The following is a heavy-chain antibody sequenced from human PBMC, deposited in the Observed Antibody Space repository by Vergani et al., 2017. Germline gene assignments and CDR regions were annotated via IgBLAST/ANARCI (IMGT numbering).Heavy chain of an antibody. Sequence: EVQLLESGGGLVQPGGSRRLSCAGAGFTFDTYTMAYVRQAPGKGLEWVATISSGGGDKFYADSVKARFTISRDNSKNTLFLHMNSLKDEDTAVYYCTTAWGLYYLHGEYFQYWGRGTLVSVSS. V-gene: IGHV3-23*01. CDR3: TTAWGLYYLHGEYFQY. CDR1: GFTFDTYT. CDR2: ISSGGGDK. J-gene: IGHJ1*01. D-gene: IGHD3-10*01.